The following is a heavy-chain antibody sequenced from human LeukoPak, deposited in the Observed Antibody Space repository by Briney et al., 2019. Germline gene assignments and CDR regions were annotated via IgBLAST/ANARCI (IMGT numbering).Heavy chain of an antibody. CDR2: ITPRDSDT. CDR3: ARGAADTFYYYYYMDV. CDR1: EDSFTNYW. Sequence: GESLKISCKGSEDSFTNYWIGWVRQRPGKGLEWMGIITPRDSDTTYSPSFQGQVTISADRSIRTAYLQWRSLKASDSATYYCARGAADTFYYYYYMDVWGKGTTVTVSS. V-gene: IGHV5-51*01. J-gene: IGHJ6*03. D-gene: IGHD5-18*01.